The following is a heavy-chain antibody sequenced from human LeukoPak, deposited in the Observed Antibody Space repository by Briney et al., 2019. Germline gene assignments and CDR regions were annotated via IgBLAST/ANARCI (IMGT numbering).Heavy chain of an antibody. V-gene: IGHV4-59*01. CDR2: IYYSGST. J-gene: IGHJ3*02. CDR3: ARGSAGAVDAFDI. Sequence: SETLSLTCTVSGGSISSYYWSWIRQPPGKGLEWIGYIYYSGSTNYNPSLKSRVTISVDTSKNQFSLKLSSVPAADTAVYYCARGSAGAVDAFDIWGQGTMVTVSS. CDR1: GGSISSYY.